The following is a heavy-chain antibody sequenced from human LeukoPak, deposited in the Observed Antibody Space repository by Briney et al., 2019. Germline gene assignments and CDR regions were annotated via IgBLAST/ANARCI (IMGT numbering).Heavy chain of an antibody. V-gene: IGHV1-69*13. J-gene: IGHJ4*02. CDR2: IIPIFGTA. CDR3: ARRLLQLWAQFDY. CDR1: GGTFSSNA. Sequence: SVKVSCKASGGTFSSNAISWVRQAPGQGLEWMGGIIPIFGTANYAQKFQGRVTITADESTSTAYMELSSLRSEDTAVYYCARRLLQLWAQFDYWGQGTLVTVSS. D-gene: IGHD5-18*01.